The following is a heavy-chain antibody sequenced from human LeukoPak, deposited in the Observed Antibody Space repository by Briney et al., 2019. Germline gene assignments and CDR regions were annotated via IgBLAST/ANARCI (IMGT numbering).Heavy chain of an antibody. V-gene: IGHV3-13*01. Sequence: GGSLRLSCAASGFTFSSYDMHWVRQATGKGLEWVSAIGTAGDTYYPGSVRGRFTISRENAKNSLYLQMNSLRAGDTAVYYCARGAGGDGYNSFDYWGQGTLVTVSS. CDR3: ARGAGGDGYNSFDY. CDR2: IGTAGDT. CDR1: GFTFSSYD. D-gene: IGHD5-24*01. J-gene: IGHJ4*02.